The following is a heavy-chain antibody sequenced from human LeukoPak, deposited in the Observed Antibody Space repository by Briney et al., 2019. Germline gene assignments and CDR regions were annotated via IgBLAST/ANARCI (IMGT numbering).Heavy chain of an antibody. Sequence: PGGSLRLSCAASGFTFSSYAMHWVRQAPGKGLEWVAVISYDGSNKYYADSVKGRFTISRDNSKNTLYLQMNSLRAEDTAVYYCAREPRRYSSSWYPRRYYYYGMDVWGQGTTDTVSS. D-gene: IGHD6-13*01. CDR2: ISYDGSNK. CDR1: GFTFSSYA. J-gene: IGHJ6*02. V-gene: IGHV3-30-3*01. CDR3: AREPRRYSSSWYPRRYYYYGMDV.